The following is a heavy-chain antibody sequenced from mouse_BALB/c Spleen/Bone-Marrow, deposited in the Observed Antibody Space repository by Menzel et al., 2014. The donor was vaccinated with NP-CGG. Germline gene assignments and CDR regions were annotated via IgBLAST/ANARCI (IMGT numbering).Heavy chain of an antibody. CDR3: ARSDGYRDMDY. J-gene: IGHJ4*01. V-gene: IGHV1-82*01. Sequence: QVQLQQSGPELVKPGASVKISCKASGYAFSSSWMNWVKQRPGQGLEWIGRIYPGDGDTKYNGKFKGKATLTADKSSSTAYMRLSSLTSVDSAVYFCARSDGYRDMDYWGQGTSVTVSS. CDR2: IYPGDGDT. D-gene: IGHD2-3*01. CDR1: GYAFSSSW.